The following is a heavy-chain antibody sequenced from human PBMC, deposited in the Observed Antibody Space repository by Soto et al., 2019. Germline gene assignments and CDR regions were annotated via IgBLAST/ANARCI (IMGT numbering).Heavy chain of an antibody. Sequence: GGSLRLSCAASGFTFSDYYMSWIRQAPGKGLEWVSYISSSSSYTNYADSVKGRFTISRDNAKNSLYLQMNSLRAEDTAVYYCARLRGVAARGSEYYFDYWGQGTLVTVSS. J-gene: IGHJ4*02. CDR1: GFTFSDYY. CDR2: ISSSSSYT. V-gene: IGHV3-11*06. CDR3: ARLRGVAARGSEYYFDY. D-gene: IGHD6-6*01.